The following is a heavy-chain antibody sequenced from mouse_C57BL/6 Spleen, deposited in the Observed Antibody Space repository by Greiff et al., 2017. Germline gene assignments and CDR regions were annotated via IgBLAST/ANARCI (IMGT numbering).Heavy chain of an antibody. CDR1: GYTFTSYW. CDR2: IHPSSGSP. D-gene: IGHD1-1*01. CDR3: AGSIAAIVAPMDY. J-gene: IGHJ4*01. V-gene: IGHV1-64*01. Sequence: QVQLQQPGAELVKPGASVKLSCKASGYTFTSYWMHWVKQRPGQALEWIGMIHPSSGSPNYNEKFKSKATLTVDKSSSTAYMQLSSLTSEDSAVYCVAGSIAAIVAPMDYWGQGTSVTGSS.